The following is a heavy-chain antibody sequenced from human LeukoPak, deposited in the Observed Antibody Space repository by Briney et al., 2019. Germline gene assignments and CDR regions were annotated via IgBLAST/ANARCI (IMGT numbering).Heavy chain of an antibody. CDR2: FDPEDGET. V-gene: IGHV1-24*01. Sequence: GASVKVSCKVSGYTLTELSMHWVRQAPGKGLEWMGGFDPEDGETIYAQKFQGRVTMTEDTSTDTAYMELSSLRSEDTAVYYCATGTTLGGGLDYWGQGTLVTVSS. CDR3: ATGTTLGGGLDY. CDR1: GYTLTELS. D-gene: IGHD3-16*01. J-gene: IGHJ4*02.